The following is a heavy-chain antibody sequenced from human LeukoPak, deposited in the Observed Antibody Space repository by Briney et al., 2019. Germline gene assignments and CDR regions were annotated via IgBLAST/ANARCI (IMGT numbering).Heavy chain of an antibody. CDR3: ARAIGGWYVWFDP. J-gene: IGHJ5*02. D-gene: IGHD3-10*01. CDR2: MNPNSGNT. V-gene: IGHV1-8*01. Sequence: VASVKVSCKASGYTFTSYDINWVRQATGQGLEWMGWMNPNSGNTGYAQKFQGRVTITRNTSISTAYMELSSLRSEDTAVYYCARAIGGWYVWFDPWGQGTLVTVSS. CDR1: GYTFTSYD.